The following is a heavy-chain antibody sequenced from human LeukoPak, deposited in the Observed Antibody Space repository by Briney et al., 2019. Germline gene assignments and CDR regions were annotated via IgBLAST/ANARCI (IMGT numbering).Heavy chain of an antibody. D-gene: IGHD1-7*01. CDR1: GFTFSNYA. CDR2: ISFDGSIK. CDR3: ARAQGGGTDFLIEF. Sequence: GRSLRLSCEASGFTFSNYALHWGRQAPGKGLEWVAVISFDGSIKYYGDSMRGRFTVSRDNSRNTLYLQMNSLRDEDTAVYYCARAQGGGTDFLIEFWGQGTLVSVSS. V-gene: IGHV3-30*04. J-gene: IGHJ4*02.